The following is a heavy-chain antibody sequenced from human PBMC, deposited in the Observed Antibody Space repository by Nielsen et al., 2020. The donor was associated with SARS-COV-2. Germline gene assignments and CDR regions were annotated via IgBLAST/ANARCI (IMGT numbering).Heavy chain of an antibody. CDR1: GGSITTYY. J-gene: IGHJ4*02. D-gene: IGHD7-27*01. V-gene: IGHV4-59*13. CDR3: ARDDDNWGSFAY. CDR2: IYYSGNT. Sequence: SETLSLTCAVSGGSITTYYWHWIRQSPGKGREWIGYIYYSGNTNYNPSLKSRVTISVDTSKNQFSLKLSSVTAADTAVYYCARDDDNWGSFAYWGQGTLVTVSS.